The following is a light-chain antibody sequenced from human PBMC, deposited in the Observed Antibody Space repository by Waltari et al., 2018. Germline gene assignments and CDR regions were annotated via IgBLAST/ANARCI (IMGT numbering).Light chain of an antibody. V-gene: IGKV1-39*01. CDR2: AAS. J-gene: IGKJ2*01. Sequence: DIQMTQSPSSLSASVGDRVTITCRASQSISSYLNWYQQKPGKAPKLLIYAASSLQSGVPSRFSGSGSGTDFTLTISSLQPEDFATYYCQQSYSTPYTFGQGTKL. CDR1: QSISSY. CDR3: QQSYSTPYT.